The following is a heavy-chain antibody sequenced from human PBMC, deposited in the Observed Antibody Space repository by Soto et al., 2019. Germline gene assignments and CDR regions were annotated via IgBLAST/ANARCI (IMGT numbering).Heavy chain of an antibody. CDR2: IIPIFGTA. CDR3: ARDKSVSGSFYNAYYYYGMDV. D-gene: IGHD3-10*01. Sequence: SVKVSCKASGGTFSSYAISWVRQAPGQGLEWMGGIIPIFGTANYAQKFQGRVTITADESTSTAYMEMSSLRSEDTAVYYCARDKSVSGSFYNAYYYYGMDVWGQGTTVTVSS. V-gene: IGHV1-69*13. CDR1: GGTFSSYA. J-gene: IGHJ6*02.